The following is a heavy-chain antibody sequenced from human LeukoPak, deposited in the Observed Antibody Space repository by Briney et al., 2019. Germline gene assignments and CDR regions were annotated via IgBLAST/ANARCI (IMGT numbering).Heavy chain of an antibody. J-gene: IGHJ4*02. D-gene: IGHD2-2*01. V-gene: IGHV1-3*01. CDR3: IRGYCGTTACYPFDY. CDR2: INAGNGDT. Sequence: ASVKVSCKASGYTFTSYAIHWVRQAPGQRPEWMGWINAGNGDTKYSQKFQGRVTITRDTSASTAYMELSSLISEDTAVYYCIRGYCGTTACYPFDYWGQGTLVTVSS. CDR1: GYTFTSYA.